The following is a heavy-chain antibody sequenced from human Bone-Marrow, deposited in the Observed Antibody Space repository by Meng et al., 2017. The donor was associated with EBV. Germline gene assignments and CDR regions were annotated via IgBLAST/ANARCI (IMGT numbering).Heavy chain of an antibody. CDR1: GGSIASGGHS. Sequence: LQLLDSGSGLVKRSQTLSLAGVVSGGSIASGGHSCSWIRQPPGKGLEWIGYSYHSGSTSYNPSLKSRVPISVDRYKHQFALKLNSVTVVDTAVYYCDRGDDSSGLDYWGQGTLVTVSS. CDR3: DRGDDSSGLDY. D-gene: IGHD3-22*01. V-gene: IGHV4-30-2*01. J-gene: IGHJ4*02. CDR2: SYHSGST.